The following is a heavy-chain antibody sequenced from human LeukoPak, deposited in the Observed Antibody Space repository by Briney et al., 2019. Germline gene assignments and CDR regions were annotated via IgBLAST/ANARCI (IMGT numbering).Heavy chain of an antibody. V-gene: IGHV1-46*01. Sequence: ASVKVSCKASGYTFTSYYVHWVRQAPGQGLEWMGIINPSGGSTSYAQKFQGRVTMTRDTSTSTVYMELSSLRSEDTAVYYCAMYDYPGGFDYWGQGTLVTVSS. CDR3: AMYDYPGGFDY. CDR1: GYTFTSYY. J-gene: IGHJ4*02. D-gene: IGHD3-10*01. CDR2: INPSGGST.